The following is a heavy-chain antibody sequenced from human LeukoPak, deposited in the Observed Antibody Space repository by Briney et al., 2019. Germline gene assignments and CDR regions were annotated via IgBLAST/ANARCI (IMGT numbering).Heavy chain of an antibody. CDR2: INAGNGNT. CDR1: GYTFSNYA. V-gene: IGHV1-3*01. Sequence: ASVKVSCKASGYTFSNYAINWVRQAPGQRLEWMGWINAGNGNTKSSQKFQGRVTFTRDTSASTAYMELSSLRSEDTAVYYCARDLHDSSGYYWGQGTLVTVSS. CDR3: ARDLHDSSGYY. J-gene: IGHJ4*02. D-gene: IGHD3-22*01.